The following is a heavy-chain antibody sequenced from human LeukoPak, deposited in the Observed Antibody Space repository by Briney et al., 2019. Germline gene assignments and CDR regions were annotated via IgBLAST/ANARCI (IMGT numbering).Heavy chain of an antibody. V-gene: IGHV1-2*06. D-gene: IGHD1-26*01. J-gene: IGHJ4*02. CDR3: ARVEFRYGGPDFDY. CDR1: GYTFTGYY. CDR2: INPNSGGT. Sequence: ASVKVSCKASGYTFTGYYMHWVRQAPGQGLEWMGRINPNSGGTNYAQKFQGRVTMTRNTSISTAYMELSSLRSEDTAVYYCARVEFRYGGPDFDYWGQGTLVTVSS.